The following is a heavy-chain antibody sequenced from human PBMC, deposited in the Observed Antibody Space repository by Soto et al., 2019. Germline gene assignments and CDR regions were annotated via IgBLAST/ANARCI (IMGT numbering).Heavy chain of an antibody. CDR3: ARVRSSGWYFVDY. J-gene: IGHJ4*02. V-gene: IGHV3-11*01. Sequence: PGGSLRLSCAASGFTFSDYYMSWIRQAPGKGLEWVSYISSSGSTIYYADSVKGRFTISRDNAKNSLYLQMNSLRAEDTAVYYCARVRSSGWYFVDYWGQGTLVTVSS. CDR1: GFTFSDYY. CDR2: ISSSGSTI. D-gene: IGHD6-19*01.